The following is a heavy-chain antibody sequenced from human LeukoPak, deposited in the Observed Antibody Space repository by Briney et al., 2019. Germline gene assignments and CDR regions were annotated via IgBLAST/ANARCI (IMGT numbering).Heavy chain of an antibody. CDR3: ARGQAMVRGLGAFDI. Sequence: GGSLRLSCTASGFTITSYVTSWVRQAPGKGLEWVSVIYSGGSTYYADSVKGRFTISRDNSKNTLYLQMNSLRAEDTAVYYCARGQAMVRGLGAFDIWGQGTMVTVSS. D-gene: IGHD3-10*01. V-gene: IGHV3-53*01. J-gene: IGHJ3*02. CDR2: IYSGGST. CDR1: GFTITSYV.